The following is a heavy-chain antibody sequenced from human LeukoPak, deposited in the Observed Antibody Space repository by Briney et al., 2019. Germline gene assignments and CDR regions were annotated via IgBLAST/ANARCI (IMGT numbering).Heavy chain of an antibody. Sequence: SETLSLTCAVYGGSFSGYYWSWIRQPPGKGLEWIGEINHSGSTNYNPSLKSRVTISVDTSKNQFSLKLSSVTAADTAVYYCATSLNYDSSGYLFDYWGQGTLVTVSS. J-gene: IGHJ4*02. CDR1: GGSFSGYY. CDR2: INHSGST. D-gene: IGHD3-22*01. V-gene: IGHV4-34*01. CDR3: ATSLNYDSSGYLFDY.